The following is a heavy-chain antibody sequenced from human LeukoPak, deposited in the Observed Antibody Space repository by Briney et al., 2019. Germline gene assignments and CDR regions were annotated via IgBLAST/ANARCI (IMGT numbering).Heavy chain of an antibody. D-gene: IGHD3-3*01. Sequence: GGSLRLSCAASGFTFSSYSMNWVRQAPGKGLEWVSSISSSSSYIYYADSVKGRFTISRDNAKNSLYLQMNSLRAEDTAVYYCARDGTDFWSGYYTSYYYMDVWGKGTTVTVSS. CDR3: ARDGTDFWSGYYTSYYYMDV. CDR2: ISSSSSYI. J-gene: IGHJ6*03. V-gene: IGHV3-21*01. CDR1: GFTFSSYS.